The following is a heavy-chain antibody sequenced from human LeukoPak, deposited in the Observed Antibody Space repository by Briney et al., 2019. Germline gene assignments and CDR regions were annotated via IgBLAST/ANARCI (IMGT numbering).Heavy chain of an antibody. V-gene: IGHV1-46*01. CDR2: INPSGGST. CDR1: GYTFTSYY. D-gene: IGHD3-22*01. Sequence: EASVKVSCKASGYTFTSYYMHWVRQAPGQGLEWMGIINPSGGSTSYAQKFQGRVTMTRDTSTSTVYMELSSLRSEDTAVYYCARAYDSSGYYLGYYFDYWGQGTLATVSS. CDR3: ARAYDSSGYYLGYYFDY. J-gene: IGHJ4*02.